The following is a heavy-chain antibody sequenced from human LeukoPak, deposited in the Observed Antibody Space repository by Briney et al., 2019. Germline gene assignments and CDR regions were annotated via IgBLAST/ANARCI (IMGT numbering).Heavy chain of an antibody. CDR1: GFTFSSYS. Sequence: GGSLRLSCAASGFTFSSYSMNWVRQAPGEGLEWVAVISYDGPNKYYADSVKGRFTISRDNSKNTLYLQLNSLRAEDTAVYYCAKTLIEYSVSSCYFDYWGQGTLVTVSS. CDR2: ISYDGPNK. CDR3: AKTLIEYSVSSCYFDY. J-gene: IGHJ4*02. V-gene: IGHV3-30*18. D-gene: IGHD6-6*01.